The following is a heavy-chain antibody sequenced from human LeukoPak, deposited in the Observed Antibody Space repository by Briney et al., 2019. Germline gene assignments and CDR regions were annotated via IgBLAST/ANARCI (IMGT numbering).Heavy chain of an antibody. CDR3: ARETGYDILTGYYKVYFDY. J-gene: IGHJ4*02. V-gene: IGHV3-7*01. CDR1: GFTFSSYW. Sequence: GGSLRLSCAASGFTFSSYWMSWVRQAPGKGLEWVANIKQDGSEKYYVDSVKGRFTISRDNAKNSLYLQMNSLRAEDTAVYYCARETGYDILTGYYKVYFDYWGQGTLVTVSS. D-gene: IGHD3-9*01. CDR2: IKQDGSEK.